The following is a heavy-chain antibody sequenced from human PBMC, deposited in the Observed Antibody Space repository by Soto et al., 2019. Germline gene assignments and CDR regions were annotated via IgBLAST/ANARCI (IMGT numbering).Heavy chain of an antibody. V-gene: IGHV1-58*02. Sequence: SVKVDCKASGYTFTRSAMQWVRQARGQRLEWIGWIVVGSGNTNYAQKFQERVTITRDMSTSTAYMELSSLRSEDTAVYYCAAGGQLNYYYYYMDVWGKGTTVTVSS. D-gene: IGHD2-2*01. J-gene: IGHJ6*03. CDR2: IVVGSGNT. CDR1: GYTFTRSA. CDR3: AAGGQLNYYYYYMDV.